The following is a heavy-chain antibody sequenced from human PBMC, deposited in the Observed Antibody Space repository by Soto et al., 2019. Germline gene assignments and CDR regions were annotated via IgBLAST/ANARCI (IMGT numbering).Heavy chain of an antibody. D-gene: IGHD5-18*01. J-gene: IGHJ4*02. CDR1: GYTFTSYA. CDR3: ARDQLHYVDTAMATPAFDY. Sequence: ASVKVSCKASGYTFTSYAMHWVRQAPGQRLEWMGWINAGNGNTKYSQKFQGRVTITRDTSASTAYMELSSLRAEDTAVYYCARDQLHYVDTAMATPAFDYWGQGTLVTVSS. CDR2: INAGNGNT. V-gene: IGHV1-3*01.